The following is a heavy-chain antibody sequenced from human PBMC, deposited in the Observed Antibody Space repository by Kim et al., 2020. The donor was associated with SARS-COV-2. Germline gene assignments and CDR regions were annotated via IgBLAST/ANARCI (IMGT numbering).Heavy chain of an antibody. CDR3: AGHMQVYSGSYLYL. J-gene: IGHJ5*02. CDR2: SHCSGTT. D-gene: IGHD1-26*01. Sequence: SETLSLTCGVSGGSISSSIYYWGGIRHPGEKVLWCIGSSHCSGTTYYNSSLRRRAIILVNTTKNQFSLKLYSVTAAAAAVYCCAGHMQVYSGSYLYLWG. CDR1: GGSISSSIYY. V-gene: IGHV4-39*01.